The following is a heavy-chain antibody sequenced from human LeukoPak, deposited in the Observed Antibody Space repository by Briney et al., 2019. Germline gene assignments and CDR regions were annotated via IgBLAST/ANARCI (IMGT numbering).Heavy chain of an antibody. CDR3: ARDPAATGTWWFDP. Sequence: GGPLRLSCAVSGFPLSGYSINWVRQAPGKGLEGVSYISSSSSNIYYADSVKGRFTISRENAKNSLYLQMNSLRAEDTAVYYCARDPAATGTWWFDPWGQGTLVSVSS. CDR2: ISSSSSNI. D-gene: IGHD6-13*01. V-gene: IGHV3-48*01. J-gene: IGHJ5*02. CDR1: GFPLSGYS.